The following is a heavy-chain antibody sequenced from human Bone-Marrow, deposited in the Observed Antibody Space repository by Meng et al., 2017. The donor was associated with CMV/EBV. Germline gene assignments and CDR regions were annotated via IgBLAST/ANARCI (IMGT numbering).Heavy chain of an antibody. CDR2: IYYSGST. V-gene: IGHV4-59*01. J-gene: IGHJ4*02. CDR3: ARGVVVVAVRN. CDR1: GGSISSYY. D-gene: IGHD2-15*01. Sequence: SETLSLTCTVSGGSISSYYWSWIRQPPGKGLEWIGYIYYSGSTNYNPSLKSRVTISVDTSKNQFSLKLSSVTAADTAVYYCARGVVVVAVRNWGQGTLVTVSS.